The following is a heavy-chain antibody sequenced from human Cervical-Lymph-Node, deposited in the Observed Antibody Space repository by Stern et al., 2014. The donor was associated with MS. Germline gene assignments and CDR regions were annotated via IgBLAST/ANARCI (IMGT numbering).Heavy chain of an antibody. CDR2: ISPILGTT. D-gene: IGHD3-10*01. J-gene: IGHJ4*02. Sequence: VQLVESGAEVKKPGSSVTVTCRASGGSFRHNAIAWVRQAPGQGLERMGAISPILGTTDFARRFQGRLAIKADDSADVVYMELNSLTSEDTAMYYCARDRSLGVTPFFDYWGQGTLVTVSS. CDR1: GGSFRHNA. CDR3: ARDRSLGVTPFFDY. V-gene: IGHV1-69*01.